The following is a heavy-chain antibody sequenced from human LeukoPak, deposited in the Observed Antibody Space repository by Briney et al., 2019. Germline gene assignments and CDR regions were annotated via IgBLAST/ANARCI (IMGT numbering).Heavy chain of an antibody. CDR3: ATATQPRGYFLH. CDR1: GYTFTTYS. CDR2: ISVNNGGT. D-gene: IGHD2-2*01. V-gene: IGHV1-18*01. Sequence: ASVKVSCKASGYTFTTYSLAWVRQAPGQSLEWMGWISVNNGGTNYAQSFQDRVTLTRGTSTNTAYLELRSLRSDDTAIIYCATATQPRGYFLHWGQGTLVTVSS. J-gene: IGHJ1*01.